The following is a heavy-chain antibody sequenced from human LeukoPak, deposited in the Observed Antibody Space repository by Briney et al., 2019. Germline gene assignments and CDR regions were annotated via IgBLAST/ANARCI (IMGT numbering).Heavy chain of an antibody. CDR1: GGSISSYY. CDR2: VYYSGYS. V-gene: IGHV4-59*08. CDR3: ARHSIASDGARLFDY. D-gene: IGHD2-21*01. Sequence: SETLSLTCTVSGGSISSYYWSWIRQPPEKGLEWIGYVYYSGYSNYNPSLRSRVSMSVDTSMNQFSLKLASVTAADTAVYYCARHSIASDGARLFDYWGRGTMVTVSS. J-gene: IGHJ4*02.